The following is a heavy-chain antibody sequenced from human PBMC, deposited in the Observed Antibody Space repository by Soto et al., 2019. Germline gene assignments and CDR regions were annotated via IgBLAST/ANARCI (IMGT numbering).Heavy chain of an antibody. CDR2: MKPNSGNT. J-gene: IGHJ4*02. V-gene: IGHV1-8*01. Sequence: QAQLVPSGAEVKKPGASVKVSCKASGYTFTGYDINWVRQATGQGLEWMGWMKPNSGNTGYAQNFQGRVTMTRDNSITTAYMELTILRDDDSAVYYCAGEKVGTTGSDFWGQGTLVTVSS. D-gene: IGHD1-26*01. CDR3: AGEKVGTTGSDF. CDR1: GYTFTGYD.